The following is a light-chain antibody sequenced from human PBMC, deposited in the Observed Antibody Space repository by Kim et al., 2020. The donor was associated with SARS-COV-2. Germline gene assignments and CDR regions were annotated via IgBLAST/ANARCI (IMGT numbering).Light chain of an antibody. CDR3: QVWDTSSDYQYV. J-gene: IGLJ1*01. CDR2: FDS. CDR1: NIGSNS. Sequence: SYELTQPPSVSVAPGKTARITCGGDNIGSNSVHWYQKKSGQAPVLVMYFDSDRPAETPERFSASKSGNTATLTINKVEAGDEADYYCQVWDTSSDYQYVFGTGTKVTVL. V-gene: IGLV3-21*04.